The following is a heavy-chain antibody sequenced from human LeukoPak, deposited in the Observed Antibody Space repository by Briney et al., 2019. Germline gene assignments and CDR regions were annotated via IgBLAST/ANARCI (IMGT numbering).Heavy chain of an antibody. Sequence: SETLSLTCAVYGGSFSGYYWSWIRQPPGKGLEWIGEINHSGSTNYNPSLKSRVTISVDTSKNQFSLKLSSVTAADTAVYYCARIASYYYYYYMDVWAKGPRSPSP. CDR2: INHSGST. V-gene: IGHV4-34*01. CDR1: GGSFSGYY. J-gene: IGHJ6*03. CDR3: ARIASYYYYYYMDV.